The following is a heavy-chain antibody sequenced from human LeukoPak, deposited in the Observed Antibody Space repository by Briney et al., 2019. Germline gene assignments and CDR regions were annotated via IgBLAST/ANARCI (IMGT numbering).Heavy chain of an antibody. Sequence: ASVKVSCKVSGYTLTELSMHWVRQAPGNGLEWMGGCDPEDGETIYAQKFQGRVTMTEDTSTDTAYMELSRLRSEDTAVYYCATDYDFWSGRRFDYWGQGTLVTVSS. CDR3: ATDYDFWSGRRFDY. D-gene: IGHD3-3*01. CDR2: CDPEDGET. V-gene: IGHV1-24*01. CDR1: GYTLTELS. J-gene: IGHJ4*02.